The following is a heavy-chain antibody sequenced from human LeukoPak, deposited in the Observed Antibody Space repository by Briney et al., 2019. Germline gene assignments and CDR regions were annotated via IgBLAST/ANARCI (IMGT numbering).Heavy chain of an antibody. D-gene: IGHD3-9*01. CDR3: ARLMIPDILTGYYYYGMDV. CDR2: IYHSGST. V-gene: IGHV4-4*02. J-gene: IGHJ6*02. Sequence: SETLSLTCAVSGGSISSSNWWSWVRQPPGKGLEWIGEIYHSGSTNYNPSLKGRVTMSVDTSKNQLSLKLSSVTAADTAVYYCARLMIPDILTGYYYYGMDVWGQGTTVTVSS. CDR1: GGSISSSNW.